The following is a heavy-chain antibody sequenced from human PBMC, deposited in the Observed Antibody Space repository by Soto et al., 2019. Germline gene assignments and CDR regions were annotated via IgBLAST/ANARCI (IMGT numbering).Heavy chain of an antibody. CDR2: ISYDERNK. Sequence: LRLSCAASGFTFSDYGMHWVRQASGKGLEWVAVISYDERNKYYADSVKGRFTISRDNSKNTLYLQMNSLRAEDTAMYYCANTDYDFWGMDVWGQGTTVTVSS. CDR3: ANTDYDFWGMDV. V-gene: IGHV3-30*18. D-gene: IGHD3-3*01. J-gene: IGHJ6*02. CDR1: GFTFSDYG.